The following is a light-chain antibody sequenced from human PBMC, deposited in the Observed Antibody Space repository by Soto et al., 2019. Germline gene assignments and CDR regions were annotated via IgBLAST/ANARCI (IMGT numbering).Light chain of an antibody. CDR2: GAS. Sequence: EIVLTQSPGTLSLSPGERATLSCRASQSVSSSYLAWYQQKPGQAPRLLIYGASSRATGIPDRFSGRGSGTDFNLTISRLEPEDFAVYYCQQYGSSPPYNFGQGTKLEIK. J-gene: IGKJ2*01. CDR1: QSVSSSY. CDR3: QQYGSSPPYN. V-gene: IGKV3-20*01.